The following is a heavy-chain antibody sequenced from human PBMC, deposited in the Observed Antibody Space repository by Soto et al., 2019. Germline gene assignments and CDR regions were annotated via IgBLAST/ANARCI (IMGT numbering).Heavy chain of an antibody. CDR1: GYSFTSYW. V-gene: IGHV5-51*01. CDR2: IYPGDSDT. Sequence: GESLKISCKGSGYSFTSYWIDWVRQMPGKGLEWMGIIYPGDSDTRYSPSFQGQVTISADKSISTAYLQWSSLKASDTAMYYCARQRASSQKRYYYYYMDVWGKGTTVTVSS. J-gene: IGHJ6*03. D-gene: IGHD6-13*01. CDR3: ARQRASSQKRYYYYYMDV.